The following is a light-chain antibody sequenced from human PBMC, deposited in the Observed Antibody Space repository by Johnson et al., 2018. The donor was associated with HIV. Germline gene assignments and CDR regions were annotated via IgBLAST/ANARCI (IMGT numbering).Light chain of an antibody. CDR2: DNN. CDR1: SSNIGNNY. CDR3: RTWDSTLSAGI. V-gene: IGLV1-51*01. Sequence: QAVLTQPPSVSAAPGQKVTISCSGSSSNIGNNYVSWYQQLPGTAPKLLIYDNNKRPSGIPDRFSGSKSGTSATLGITGLQTGDEADYYCRTWDSTLSAGIVGTGTKVTVL. J-gene: IGLJ1*01.